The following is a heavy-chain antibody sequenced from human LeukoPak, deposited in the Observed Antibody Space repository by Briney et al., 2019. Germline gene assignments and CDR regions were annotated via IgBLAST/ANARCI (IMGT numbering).Heavy chain of an antibody. CDR1: GFTFSNYG. V-gene: IGHV3-30*03. CDR3: ARSGQLWLSSHDY. D-gene: IGHD5-18*01. CDR2: LSYDGSQK. Sequence: SRGSLRLSCAASGFTFSNYGMHWVRQAPGKGLEWVAVLSYDGSQKYYADSVKGRFTISRDNSKNTLYVQMNSLRAEDTAVYYCARSGQLWLSSHDYWGQGTLVTVSS. J-gene: IGHJ4*02.